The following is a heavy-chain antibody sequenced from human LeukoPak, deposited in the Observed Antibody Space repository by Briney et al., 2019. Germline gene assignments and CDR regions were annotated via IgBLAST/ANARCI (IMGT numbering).Heavy chain of an antibody. CDR3: ARSGRYYYAPFDI. V-gene: IGHV4-61*09. CDR2: VYTSGST. CDR1: GGSISNGSYY. J-gene: IGHJ3*02. D-gene: IGHD3-10*01. Sequence: SQTLSLTCTVSGGSISNGSYYWSWIRQPAGKGLEWIGHVYTSGSTNYNPSLKSRVTISVDTSKNQFSLKLSSVTAADTAVYYCARSGRYYYAPFDIWGQGTMVTVSS.